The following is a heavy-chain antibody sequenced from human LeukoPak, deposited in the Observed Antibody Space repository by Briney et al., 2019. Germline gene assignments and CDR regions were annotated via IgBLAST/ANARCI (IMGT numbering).Heavy chain of an antibody. CDR1: GGSISSYY. J-gene: IGHJ1*01. D-gene: IGHD1-26*01. V-gene: IGHV4-59*12. Sequence: SETLSLTCTVSGGSISSYYWSWIRQPPGKGLEWIGGIYHSGSTYSNPSLKSRVTISVDTSKNQFSLKLSSVTAADTAVYYCARDEKGGHSGSYTAEYFQHWGQGTLVTVSS. CDR2: IYHSGST. CDR3: ARDEKGGHSGSYTAEYFQH.